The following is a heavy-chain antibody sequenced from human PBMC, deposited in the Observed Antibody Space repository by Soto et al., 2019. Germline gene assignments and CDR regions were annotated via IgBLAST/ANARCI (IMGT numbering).Heavy chain of an antibody. D-gene: IGHD3-22*01. Sequence: GGSLRLSGAASGFTFTNYSFHWVRQAPWKGLEWVSSITGGGTGTYSADAVKGRLTISSDKSRNKVYLQMRSLRAEDRAVYYCEKGHYYDNFGNWVANQAFDYWGQGNLVTVSS. CDR3: EKGHYYDNFGNWVANQAFDY. CDR2: ITGGGTGT. J-gene: IGHJ4*02. V-gene: IGHV3-23*01. CDR1: GFTFTNYS.